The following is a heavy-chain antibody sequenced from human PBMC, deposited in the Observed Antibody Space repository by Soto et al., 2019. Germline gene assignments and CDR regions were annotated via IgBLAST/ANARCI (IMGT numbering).Heavy chain of an antibody. V-gene: IGHV3-23*01. CDR2: ISGGGDRT. CDR3: AKTATYDYVWGDYRYFFDH. Sequence: PGGSRRLSCVASGFPFNTHGIAWGRQAPGKGLEWVSGISGGGDRTQYADGVKGRFTISRDNSKNTVDLQMTSLRAEDTATYYCAKTATYDYVWGDYRYFFDHWGQGTVVTVSS. J-gene: IGHJ4*02. CDR1: GFPFNTHG. D-gene: IGHD3-16*02.